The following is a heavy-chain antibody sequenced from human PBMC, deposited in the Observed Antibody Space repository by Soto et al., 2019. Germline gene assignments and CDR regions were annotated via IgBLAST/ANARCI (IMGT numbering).Heavy chain of an antibody. CDR1: GGTFSSYA. Sequence: QVQLVQSGAEVKKPGSSVKVSCKASGGTFSSYAISWVRQAPGQGLEWMGGIIPIFGTANYAQKFQGRVTITADDSTSTAYMELSSLRSEDTAVYYCARDCSSTSCYTRNGMDVWGQGTTVTVSS. CDR2: IIPIFGTA. CDR3: ARDCSSTSCYTRNGMDV. D-gene: IGHD2-2*02. J-gene: IGHJ6*02. V-gene: IGHV1-69*01.